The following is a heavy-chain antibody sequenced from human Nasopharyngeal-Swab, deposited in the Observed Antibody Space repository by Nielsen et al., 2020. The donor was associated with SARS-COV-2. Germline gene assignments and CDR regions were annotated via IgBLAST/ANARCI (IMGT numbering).Heavy chain of an antibody. CDR2: IKGDGNTK. CDR3: ARDMNYDDGNTYYDVFDM. V-gene: IGHV3-7*01. CDR1: GFSSNSYW. Sequence: GESLKISCEASGFSSNSYWMAWLRQAPGKGLDWVANIKGDGNTKNYVDSVKGRFTISRDNANNSVSLQMNSLRAEDTAVYYCARDMNYDDGNTYYDVFDMWGQGTTVTVSS. J-gene: IGHJ3*02. D-gene: IGHD3-22*01.